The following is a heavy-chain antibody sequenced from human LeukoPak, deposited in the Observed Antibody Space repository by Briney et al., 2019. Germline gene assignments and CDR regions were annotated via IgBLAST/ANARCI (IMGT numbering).Heavy chain of an antibody. D-gene: IGHD3-9*01. CDR1: GFTFSSYW. J-gene: IGHJ3*02. Sequence: GASLILSCAASGFTFSSYWMSWVRQAPGKGLEWVANIKQDGSEKYYVDSVKGRFTISRDNAKNSLSLQMNTLRAEDTLVYYCARDWYDNSDAFDIWGQGTMVTVSS. CDR3: ARDWYDNSDAFDI. CDR2: IKQDGSEK. V-gene: IGHV3-7*01.